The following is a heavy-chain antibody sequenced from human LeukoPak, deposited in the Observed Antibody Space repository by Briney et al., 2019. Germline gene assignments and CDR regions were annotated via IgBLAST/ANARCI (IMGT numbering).Heavy chain of an antibody. J-gene: IGHJ6*02. V-gene: IGHV4-34*01. CDR2: VDQSGNN. CDR3: ARGRVEQLINVGGYYYYGMDV. CDR1: GGSLSNYY. Sequence: TSETLSLTCAVYGGSLSNYYWTWIRQPPGKGLEWIGEVDQSGNNNYNPSLKSRITMSVDTSKNLFSLRLTSVTAADTAVYFCARGRVEQLINVGGYYYYGMDVWGQGTSVIVSS. D-gene: IGHD6-6*01.